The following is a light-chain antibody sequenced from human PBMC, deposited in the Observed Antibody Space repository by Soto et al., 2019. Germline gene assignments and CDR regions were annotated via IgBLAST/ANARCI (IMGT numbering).Light chain of an antibody. CDR2: KAS. CDR1: QSISSW. Sequence: DIQITQSPSTLSASVGDRVTITCRASQSISSWLAWYQQKPGKTPKLLIYKASSLESGVPSRFSGSGSGTEFTLTISXLQPDDFATYYCQQYNHYSETFGQGTKV. CDR3: QQYNHYSET. V-gene: IGKV1-5*03. J-gene: IGKJ1*01.